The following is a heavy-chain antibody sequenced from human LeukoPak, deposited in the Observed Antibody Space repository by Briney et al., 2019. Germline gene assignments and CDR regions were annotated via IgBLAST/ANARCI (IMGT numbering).Heavy chain of an antibody. Sequence: GGSLRLSCAASGFTFSSYAMSWVRQAPGKGLEWVSSISSSSSYIYYADSVKGRFTISRDNAKNSLYLQMNSLRAEDTAVYYCARDGVQGPAFDIWGQGTMVTVSS. J-gene: IGHJ3*02. CDR1: GFTFSSYA. CDR3: ARDGVQGPAFDI. CDR2: ISSSSSYI. V-gene: IGHV3-21*01. D-gene: IGHD3-16*01.